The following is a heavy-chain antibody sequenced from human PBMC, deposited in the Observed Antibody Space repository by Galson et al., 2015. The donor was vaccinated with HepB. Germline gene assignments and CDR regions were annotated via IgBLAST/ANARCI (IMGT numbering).Heavy chain of an antibody. J-gene: IGHJ5*02. CDR3: VEGPGSAPLRNWFDP. CDR2: ISSNGGST. Sequence: LRLSCAASGFTFRSYAMHWVRQAPGKGLEYVSAISSNGGSTYYADPVKGRFTISRDNSKNTLYPQMSSLRAEDTAVYYCVEGPGSAPLRNWFDPWGQGTLVTVSS. V-gene: IGHV3-64D*06. CDR1: GFTFRSYA. D-gene: IGHD3-16*01.